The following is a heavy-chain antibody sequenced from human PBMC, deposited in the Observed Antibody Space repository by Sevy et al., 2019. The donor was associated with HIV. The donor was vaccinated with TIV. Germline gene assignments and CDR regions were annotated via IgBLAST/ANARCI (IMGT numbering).Heavy chain of an antibody. V-gene: IGHV3-21*01. Sequence: AGSLRLSCAASGFTFSSYSMNWVLQAPGKALEWVSSISSSSSYIYYADSVKGRFTISRDNAKNSLYLQMNSLRSEDTAVYYCARKLGSCSSTSCPLDYWGQGTLVTVSS. D-gene: IGHD2-2*01. J-gene: IGHJ4*02. CDR2: ISSSSSYI. CDR3: ARKLGSCSSTSCPLDY. CDR1: GFTFSSYS.